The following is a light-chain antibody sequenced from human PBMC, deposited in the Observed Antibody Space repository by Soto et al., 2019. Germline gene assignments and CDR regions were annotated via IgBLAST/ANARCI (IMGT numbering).Light chain of an antibody. CDR2: ATS. V-gene: IGKV1-39*01. CDR1: QNIRSY. Sequence: DIQMTQSPTSLSASVGDRVTITCRASQNIRSYLNWYQQIPGKAPNLLIYATSILQTGVPSRFSGSGTGTDFTLTINVLQPEDFATYYCQQGYTTRWTFGQGTKVDIK. CDR3: QQGYTTRWT. J-gene: IGKJ1*01.